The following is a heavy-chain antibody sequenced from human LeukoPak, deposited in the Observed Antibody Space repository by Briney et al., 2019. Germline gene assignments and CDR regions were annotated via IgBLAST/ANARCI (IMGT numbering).Heavy chain of an antibody. CDR3: GRDYWYLPDY. CDR2: ISTDGGST. CDR1: GFTFSNYP. D-gene: IGHD6-13*01. Sequence: PGGSLRLSCSASGFTFSNYPMYWVRQAPGKGLEYVSAISTDGGSTYYADSVKGRFTISRDNSKNTLYLQMSSLRAEDTAVYYCGRDYWYLPDYWGQGTLVTVSS. V-gene: IGHV3-64D*06. J-gene: IGHJ4*02.